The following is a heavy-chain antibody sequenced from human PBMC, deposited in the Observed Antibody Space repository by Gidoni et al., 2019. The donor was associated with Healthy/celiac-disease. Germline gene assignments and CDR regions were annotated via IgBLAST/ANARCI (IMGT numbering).Heavy chain of an antibody. D-gene: IGHD2-21*02. CDR1: GFTFSSYS. CDR2: ISSSSSTI. Sequence: EVQLVESGGGLVQPGGSLRLSCAASGFTFSSYSMNWVRQAPGKGLEWVSYISSSSSTIYYADSVKGRFTISRDNAKNSLYLQMNSLRAEDTAVYYCARDLAYCGGDCYSDYWGQGTLVTVSS. J-gene: IGHJ4*02. CDR3: ARDLAYCGGDCYSDY. V-gene: IGHV3-48*01.